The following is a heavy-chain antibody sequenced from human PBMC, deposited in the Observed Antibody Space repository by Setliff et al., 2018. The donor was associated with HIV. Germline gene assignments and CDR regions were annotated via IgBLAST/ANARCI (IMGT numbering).Heavy chain of an antibody. CDR2: IYPKSGDT. CDR1: GYTFTDYY. Sequence: ASVKVSCKASGYTFTDYYMHWMRQAPGRGLEWMGWIYPKSGDTNYEQKFQGRVTLTRDTSISTAYMEVSNLRSDDTAVYYCARGDGTKYYYYYYMDVWGKGTTVTVSS. V-gene: IGHV1-2*02. D-gene: IGHD1-7*01. CDR3: ARGDGTKYYYYYYMDV. J-gene: IGHJ6*03.